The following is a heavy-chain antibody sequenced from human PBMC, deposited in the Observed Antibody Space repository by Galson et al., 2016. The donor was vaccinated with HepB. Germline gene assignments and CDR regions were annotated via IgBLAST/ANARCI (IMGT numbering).Heavy chain of an antibody. CDR3: VRGLPISTAIV. CDR1: GFTFSWYD. D-gene: IGHD2-2*02. V-gene: IGHV3-13*04. Sequence: SLRLSCAGSGFTFSWYDLHWVRQPIGKGLEWVSGIGTAGDTYYLDSVKGRFTISRENAKSSFYLQMDSLRVGDTAVYYCVRGLPISTAIVWGQGTTVTVSS. CDR2: IGTAGDT. J-gene: IGHJ6*02.